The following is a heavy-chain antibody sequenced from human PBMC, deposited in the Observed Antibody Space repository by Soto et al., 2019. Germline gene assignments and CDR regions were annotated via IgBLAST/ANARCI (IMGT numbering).Heavy chain of an antibody. Sequence: SVKVSCKASGYTFTSYGISWVRQAPGQRLERMGWISAYNDNTNYAQKLQGRVTMTTDTSTSTAYMELRSLRSDDTAVYYCARVYNWNPNNFDYWGQGTLVTVSS. CDR1: GYTFTSYG. CDR3: ARVYNWNPNNFDY. D-gene: IGHD1-20*01. J-gene: IGHJ4*02. CDR2: ISAYNDNT. V-gene: IGHV1-18*01.